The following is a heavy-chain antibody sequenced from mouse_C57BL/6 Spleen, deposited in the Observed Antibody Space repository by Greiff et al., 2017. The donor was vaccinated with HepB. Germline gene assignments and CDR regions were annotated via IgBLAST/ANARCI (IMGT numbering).Heavy chain of an antibody. CDR3: AREGLGRWYFDV. V-gene: IGHV3-6*01. Sequence: DVQLQESGPGLVKPSQSLSLTCSVTGYSITSGYYWNWIRQFPGNKLEWMGYISYDGSNNYNPSLKNRISITRDTSKNQFFLKLNSVTTEDTATYYCAREGLGRWYFDVWGTGTTVTVSS. CDR2: ISYDGSN. J-gene: IGHJ1*03. D-gene: IGHD1-1*02. CDR1: GYSITSGYY.